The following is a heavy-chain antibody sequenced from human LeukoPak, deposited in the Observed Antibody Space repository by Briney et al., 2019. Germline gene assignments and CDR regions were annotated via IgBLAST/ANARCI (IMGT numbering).Heavy chain of an antibody. D-gene: IGHD2-2*01. CDR1: GGSISSGSYY. V-gene: IGHV4-61*02. J-gene: IGHJ5*02. CDR2: IYTSGST. CDR3: ARGLSRRYIVVVPAASNWFDP. Sequence: SQTLSLTCTVSGGSISSGSYYWSWIRQPAGKGVEWIGRIYTSGSTNYNPSLKSRVTISVDTSKNQFSLKLSSVTAADTAVYYCARGLSRRYIVVVPAASNWFDPWGQGTLVTVSS.